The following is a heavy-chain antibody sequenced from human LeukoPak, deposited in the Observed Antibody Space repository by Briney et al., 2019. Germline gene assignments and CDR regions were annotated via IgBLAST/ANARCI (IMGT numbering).Heavy chain of an antibody. CDR1: GGSVSSSDYY. V-gene: IGHV4-61*08. D-gene: IGHD2-15*01. CDR2: IYTSGST. CDR3: ARVGGGLTPYYYMDV. Sequence: PSETLSLTCTASGGSVSSSDYYWGWIRQPPGKGLEWIGRIYTSGSTNYNPSLKSRVTMSVDTSKNQFSLKLSSVTAADTAVYYCARVGGGLTPYYYMDVWGKGTTVTVSS. J-gene: IGHJ6*03.